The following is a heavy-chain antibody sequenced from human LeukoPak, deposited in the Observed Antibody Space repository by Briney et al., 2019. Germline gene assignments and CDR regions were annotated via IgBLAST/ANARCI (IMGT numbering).Heavy chain of an antibody. Sequence: GGSLRLSCAASGFTFDDYAMHWVRQAPGKGLEWVANIKQDGSEKYYVDSVKGRFTISRDNAKNSLYLQMNSLRAEDTAVYYCAREGDYSSSWYYYYYYGMDVWGQGTTVTVSS. V-gene: IGHV3-7*03. D-gene: IGHD6-13*01. CDR2: IKQDGSEK. CDR3: AREGDYSSSWYYYYYYGMDV. CDR1: GFTFDDYA. J-gene: IGHJ6*02.